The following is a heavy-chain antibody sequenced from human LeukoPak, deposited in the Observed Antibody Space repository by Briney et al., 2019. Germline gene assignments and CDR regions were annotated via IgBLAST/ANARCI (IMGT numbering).Heavy chain of an antibody. Sequence: AETLSLTCAVYGGSFSGYYWSWIRQPPGKGLEWIGYIYYSGSTNYNPSLKSRVTISVDTSKNQFSLKLSSVTAADTAVYYCAGGIAAAGDYFDYWGQGTLVTVSS. CDR1: GGSFSGYY. CDR2: IYYSGST. D-gene: IGHD6-13*01. J-gene: IGHJ4*02. V-gene: IGHV4-59*08. CDR3: AGGIAAAGDYFDY.